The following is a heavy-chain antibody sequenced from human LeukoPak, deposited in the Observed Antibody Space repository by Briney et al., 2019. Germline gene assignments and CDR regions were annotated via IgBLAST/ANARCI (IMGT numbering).Heavy chain of an antibody. D-gene: IGHD6-19*01. J-gene: IGHJ6*03. CDR3: ARELSVAGYYYYYYMDV. CDR1: GGSVSSGSYY. CDR2: IYYSGST. V-gene: IGHV4-61*01. Sequence: SETLSLTCTVSGGSVSSGSYYWSWIRQPPGKGLEWIGYIYYSGSTNYNPSLKSRVTISVDTSKNQFSLKLSSVTAADTAVYYCARELSVAGYYYYYYMDVWGKGTTVTVSS.